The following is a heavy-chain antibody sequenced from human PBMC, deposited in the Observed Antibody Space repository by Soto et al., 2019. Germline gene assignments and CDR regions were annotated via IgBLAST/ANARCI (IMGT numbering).Heavy chain of an antibody. J-gene: IGHJ6*02. V-gene: IGHV1-3*01. D-gene: IGHD1-1*01. Sequence: ASVKVSCKASGYTFTSYAMHWVHQAPGQRLEWMGWINAGNGNTKYSQKFQGRVTITRDTSASTAYMELSSLRSEDTAVYYCARDGIRHLDYYGMDVWGQGTTVTVSS. CDR2: INAGNGNT. CDR1: GYTFTSYA. CDR3: ARDGIRHLDYYGMDV.